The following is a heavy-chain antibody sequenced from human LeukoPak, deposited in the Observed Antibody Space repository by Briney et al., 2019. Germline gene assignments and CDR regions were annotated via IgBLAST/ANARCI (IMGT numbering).Heavy chain of an antibody. D-gene: IGHD3-22*01. CDR3: TTYSSGSFGY. Sequence: GGSLRLSCAVSGFTFNNAWMSWVRQVPGKGLEWVGRIYSKTDGGTTDYAAPVKGRFTISGDDSKTMLYLQMNSLKTEDTAVYYCTTYSSGSFGYWGQGTLVTVSS. CDR1: GFTFNNAW. J-gene: IGHJ4*02. V-gene: IGHV3-15*01. CDR2: IYSKTDGGTT.